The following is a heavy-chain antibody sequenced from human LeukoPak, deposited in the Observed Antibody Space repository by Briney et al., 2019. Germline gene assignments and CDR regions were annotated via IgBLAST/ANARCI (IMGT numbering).Heavy chain of an antibody. CDR3: ARPLGGSGSYRVHYYMDV. CDR1: GGSFSGYY. D-gene: IGHD3-10*01. CDR2: INHSGST. Sequence: PSETLSLTCAVYGGSFSGYYWSWIRQPPGKGLEWIGEINHSGSTNYNPSLKSRVTISVDTSKNQFSLKLSSVTAADTAVYYCARPLGGSGSYRVHYYMDVWGKGTTVTISS. J-gene: IGHJ6*03. V-gene: IGHV4-34*01.